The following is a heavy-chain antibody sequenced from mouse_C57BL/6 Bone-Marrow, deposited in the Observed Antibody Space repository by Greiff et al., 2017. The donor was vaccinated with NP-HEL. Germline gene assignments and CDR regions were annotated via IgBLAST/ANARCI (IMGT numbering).Heavy chain of an antibody. D-gene: IGHD3-2*01. J-gene: IGHJ4*01. CDR1: GFNIKDDY. Sequence: EVQLQQSGAELVRPGASVKLSCTASGFNIKDDYMHWVKQRPEQGLEWIGWIDPENGDTEYASKFQGKATITADTSSNTAYLQRSSLTSEDTAVYYCTTGETGAMDYWGQGTSVTVSS. CDR2: IDPENGDT. CDR3: TTGETGAMDY. V-gene: IGHV14-4*01.